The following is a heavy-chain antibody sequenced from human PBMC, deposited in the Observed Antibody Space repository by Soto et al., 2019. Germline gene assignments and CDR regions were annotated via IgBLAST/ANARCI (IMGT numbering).Heavy chain of an antibody. V-gene: IGHV3-30*18. D-gene: IGHD3-22*01. CDR2: LSYDGSNK. J-gene: IGHJ4*02. Sequence: SLRLSCAASGFTFSSYGHHXVRQAPGKGLEWVAVLSYDGSNKYYADSVKGRFTISRDNSKNXXCLQMNSLRAEDTAVYSCVKPPGYYSDGYGYYSIWGQGTLVTVSS. CDR3: VKPPGYYSDGYGYYSI. CDR1: GFTFSSYG.